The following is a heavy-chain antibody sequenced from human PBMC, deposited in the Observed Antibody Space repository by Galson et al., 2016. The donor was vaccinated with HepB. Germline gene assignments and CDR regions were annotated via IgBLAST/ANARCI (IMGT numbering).Heavy chain of an antibody. CDR1: GSIFGSYG. V-gene: IGHV3-33*05. CDR2: ISYDGSQK. J-gene: IGHJ4*02. CDR3: ARGYSSPLLGH. D-gene: IGHD4-11*01. Sequence: SLRLSCAASGSIFGSYGLHWVRHIPGKGLEWLADISYDGSQKSYADSVKGRFTISRDNSLNTLYLEMTTLRPEDTALYYCARGYSSPLLGHWGQGTLVIVSS.